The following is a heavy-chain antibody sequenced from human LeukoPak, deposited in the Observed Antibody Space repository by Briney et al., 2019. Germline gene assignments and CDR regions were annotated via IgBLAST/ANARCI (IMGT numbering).Heavy chain of an antibody. J-gene: IGHJ4*02. CDR1: GFTFSSYE. CDR3: ARGVVVVAANDY. Sequence: GGSLRLSXAASGFTFSSYEMNWVRQAPGKGLEWVSYISSSGSTIYYADSVKGRFTISRDNAKNSLYLQMNSLRAEDTAVYYCARGVVVVAANDYWGQGTLVTVSS. CDR2: ISSSGSTI. V-gene: IGHV3-48*03. D-gene: IGHD2-15*01.